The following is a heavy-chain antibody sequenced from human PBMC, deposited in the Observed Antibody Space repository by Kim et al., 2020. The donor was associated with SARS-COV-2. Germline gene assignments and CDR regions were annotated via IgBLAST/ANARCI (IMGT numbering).Heavy chain of an antibody. CDR2: IYHSGST. V-gene: IGHV4-4*02. CDR1: GGSISSSNW. CDR3: ARFTGGYCTNGVCYDYFDY. Sequence: SETLSLTCAVSGGSISSSNWWSWVRQPPGKGLEWIGEIYHSGSTNYNPSLKSRVTISVDKSKNQFSLKLSSVTAADTAVYYCARFTGGYCTNGVCYDYFDYWGQGTLVTVSS. D-gene: IGHD2-8*01. J-gene: IGHJ4*02.